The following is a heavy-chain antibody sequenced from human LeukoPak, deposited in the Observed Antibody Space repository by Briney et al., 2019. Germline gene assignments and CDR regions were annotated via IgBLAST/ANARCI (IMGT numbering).Heavy chain of an antibody. D-gene: IGHD3-3*01. Sequence: SETLSLTCAVYGGSFSGYYWSWIRQPPGKGLEWIGEINHSGSTNYNPSLKSRVTISVDTSKNQFSLKLSSATAADTAVYYCARGGLRFLEWLPHNWFDPWGQGTLVTVSS. CDR1: GGSFSGYY. J-gene: IGHJ5*02. CDR2: INHSGST. V-gene: IGHV4-34*01. CDR3: ARGGLRFLEWLPHNWFDP.